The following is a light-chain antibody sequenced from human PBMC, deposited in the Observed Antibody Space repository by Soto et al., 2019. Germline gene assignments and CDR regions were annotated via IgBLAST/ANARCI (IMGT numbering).Light chain of an antibody. J-gene: IGKJ5*01. CDR3: QHSNSFPIT. CDR1: QAIGSF. CDR2: ELC. Sequence: IQMTQSPSSLSASVGARVTITCQASQAIGSFLNWYQQKPGNAPRLLIYELCLLQSGVPSRFSGSGSGTDFTLTISNLQPEDSATYFCQHSNSFPITFGQGTRLDIK. V-gene: IGKV1-12*01.